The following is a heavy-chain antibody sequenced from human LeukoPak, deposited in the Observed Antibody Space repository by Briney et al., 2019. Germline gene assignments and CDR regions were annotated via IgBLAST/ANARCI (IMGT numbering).Heavy chain of an antibody. Sequence: GGSLRLSCAASGFTFSSYAMHWVRQAPGKGLEYVSAISSNGGSTYYANSVKGRFTISRDNSKNTLYLQMCSLRAEDMAVYYCARDGYGGNPNWFDPWGQGTLVTVSS. V-gene: IGHV3-64*01. D-gene: IGHD4-23*01. CDR3: ARDGYGGNPNWFDP. J-gene: IGHJ5*02. CDR1: GFTFSSYA. CDR2: ISSNGGST.